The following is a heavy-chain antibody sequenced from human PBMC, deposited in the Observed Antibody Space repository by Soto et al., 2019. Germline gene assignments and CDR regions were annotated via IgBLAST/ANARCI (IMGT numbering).Heavy chain of an antibody. CDR2: IYHSGST. CDR3: ARVVPAANGAHNWFDP. CDR1: GGSISSGGYS. V-gene: IGHV4-30-2*01. Sequence: PSETLSLTCAVSGGSISSGGYSWSWIRQPPGKGLEWIGYIYHSGSTYYNPSLKSRVTISVDRSKNQFSLKLSSVTAADTAVYYCARVVPAANGAHNWFDPWGQGTLLTVSS. D-gene: IGHD2-2*01. J-gene: IGHJ5*02.